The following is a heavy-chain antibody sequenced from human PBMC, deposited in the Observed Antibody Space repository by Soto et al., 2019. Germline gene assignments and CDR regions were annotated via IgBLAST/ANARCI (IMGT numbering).Heavy chain of an antibody. CDR3: ARAPNYDFWSGYPPTPSFDY. Sequence: XGSLRRSCAASGFTFSSYTMHWVRQATGKGLDWVAVISYDGSNKYYADSVKGRFTISRDNSKNTLYLQMNSLRAEETAVYYCARAPNYDFWSGYPPTPSFDYWGQGTLVTVSS. D-gene: IGHD3-3*01. J-gene: IGHJ4*02. CDR2: ISYDGSNK. V-gene: IGHV3-30-3*01. CDR1: GFTFSSYT.